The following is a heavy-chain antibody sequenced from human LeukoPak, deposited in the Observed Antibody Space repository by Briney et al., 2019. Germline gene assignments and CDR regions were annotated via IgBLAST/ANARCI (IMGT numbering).Heavy chain of an antibody. CDR2: ISYDGSNK. Sequence: QSGGSLRLSCAASGFTFSSYAMHWVRQAPGKGLEWVAVISYDGSNKYYADSVKDRFTISRDNSKNTLYLQMNSLRAEDTAVYYCASDSSGYPDPLFDYWGQGTLVTVSS. CDR3: ASDSSGYPDPLFDY. V-gene: IGHV3-30-3*01. J-gene: IGHJ4*02. CDR1: GFTFSSYA. D-gene: IGHD3-22*01.